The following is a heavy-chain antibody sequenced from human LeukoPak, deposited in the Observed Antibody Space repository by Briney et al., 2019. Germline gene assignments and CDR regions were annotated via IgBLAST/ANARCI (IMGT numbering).Heavy chain of an antibody. J-gene: IGHJ4*02. D-gene: IGHD1-26*01. CDR2: IYYSGST. CDR1: GGFISSYY. V-gene: IGHV4-59*01. Sequence: PSETLSLTCTVSGGFISSYYWSWIRQPPGKGLEWIGYIYYSGSTNYNPSLKSRVTISVDTSKNQFSLKLSSVTAADTAVYYCARGVGGSSYWGQGTLVTVSS. CDR3: ARGVGGSSY.